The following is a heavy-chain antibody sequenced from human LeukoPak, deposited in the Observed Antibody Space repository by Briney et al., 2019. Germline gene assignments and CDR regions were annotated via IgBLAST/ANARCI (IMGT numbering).Heavy chain of an antibody. D-gene: IGHD3-3*01. CDR2: IYYSGST. Sequence: SETLSLTCTVSGGSISSSSYYWGWIRQPPGKGLEWIGSIYYSGSTNYNPSLKSRVTISVDTSKNQFSLKLSSVTAADTAVYYCARAGSKIGVVIIPFDYWGQGTLVTVSS. V-gene: IGHV4-39*07. J-gene: IGHJ4*02. CDR1: GGSISSSSYY. CDR3: ARAGSKIGVVIIPFDY.